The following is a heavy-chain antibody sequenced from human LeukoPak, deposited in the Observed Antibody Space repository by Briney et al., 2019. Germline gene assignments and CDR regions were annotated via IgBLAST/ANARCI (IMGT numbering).Heavy chain of an antibody. V-gene: IGHV3-23*01. CDR2: ISGSGGST. J-gene: IGHJ4*02. Sequence: GGSLRLSCAASGFTFSSYWMSWVRQAPGKGLEWVSAISGSGGSTYYADSVKGRFTISRDNSKNTLYLQMNSLRAEDTAVYYCAKDRNIRQWLGRGWDYFDYWGQGTLVTVSS. D-gene: IGHD6-19*01. CDR1: GFTFSSYW. CDR3: AKDRNIRQWLGRGWDYFDY.